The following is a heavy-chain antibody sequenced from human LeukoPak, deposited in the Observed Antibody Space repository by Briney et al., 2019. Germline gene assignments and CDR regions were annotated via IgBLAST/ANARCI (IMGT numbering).Heavy chain of an antibody. CDR2: IYTSGST. Sequence: PSETLSLTRTVSGGSISSGSYYWSWIRQPAGKGLEWIGRIYTSGSTNYNPSLKSRVTISVDTSKNQFSLKLSSVTAADTAVYYCARYFGRWDFDYWGQGTLVTVSS. J-gene: IGHJ4*02. V-gene: IGHV4-61*02. CDR1: GGSISSGSYY. CDR3: ARYFGRWDFDY. D-gene: IGHD3-9*01.